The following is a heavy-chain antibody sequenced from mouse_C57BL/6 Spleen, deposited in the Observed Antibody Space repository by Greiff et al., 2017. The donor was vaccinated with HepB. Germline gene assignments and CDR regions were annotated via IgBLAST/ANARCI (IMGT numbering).Heavy chain of an antibody. V-gene: IGHV5-4*03. CDR3: ARVGYSNYDY. J-gene: IGHJ2*01. D-gene: IGHD2-5*01. Sequence: EVKVVESGGGLVKPGGSLKLSCAASGFTFSSYAMSWVRQTPEKRLEWVATISDGGSYTYYPDNVKGRFTISRDNAKNNLYLQMSHLKSEDTAMYYCARVGYSNYDYWGQGTTLTVSS. CDR2: ISDGGSYT. CDR1: GFTFSSYA.